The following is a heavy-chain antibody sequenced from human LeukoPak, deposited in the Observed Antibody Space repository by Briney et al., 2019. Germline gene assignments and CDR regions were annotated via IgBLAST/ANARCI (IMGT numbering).Heavy chain of an antibody. V-gene: IGHV5-51*03. D-gene: IGHD2-15*01. Sequence: GESLKTSCKGSGYSFTSYWIGWVRQMPGKGLEWMGIIYPGDSDTRYSPSFQGQVTISADKSISTAYLQWSSLKASDTAVYYCARLLGYCSGGSCQHLDYWGQGTLVTVSS. CDR2: IYPGDSDT. CDR1: GYSFTSYW. CDR3: ARLLGYCSGGSCQHLDY. J-gene: IGHJ4*02.